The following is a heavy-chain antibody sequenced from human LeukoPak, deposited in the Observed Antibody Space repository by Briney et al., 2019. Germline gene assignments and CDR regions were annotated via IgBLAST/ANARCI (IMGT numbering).Heavy chain of an antibody. CDR3: ARSSPSAAGISEDAFDI. CDR1: GYTFTGYY. D-gene: IGHD6-13*01. Sequence: GASVKVSCKASGYTFTGYYMHWVRQAPGQGLEWMGIINPSGGSTSYAQKFQGRVTMTRDMSTSTVYMELSSLRSEDTAVYYCARSSPSAAGISEDAFDIWGQGTMVTVSS. J-gene: IGHJ3*02. CDR2: INPSGGST. V-gene: IGHV1-46*01.